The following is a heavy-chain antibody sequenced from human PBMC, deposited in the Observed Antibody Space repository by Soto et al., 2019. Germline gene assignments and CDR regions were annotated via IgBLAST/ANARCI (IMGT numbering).Heavy chain of an antibody. CDR2: IYYSGST. V-gene: IGHV4-39*01. D-gene: IGHD3-3*01. J-gene: IGHJ3*02. CDR1: GGSISSSSYY. Sequence: SETLSLTCTVSGGSISSSSYYWGWIRQPPGKGLEWIGGIYYSGSTYYNPSLKSRVTISVDTSKNQFSLKLSSVTAADTAVYYCARAYYDFWSGYYPAAFDIWGQGTMVTVS. CDR3: ARAYYDFWSGYYPAAFDI.